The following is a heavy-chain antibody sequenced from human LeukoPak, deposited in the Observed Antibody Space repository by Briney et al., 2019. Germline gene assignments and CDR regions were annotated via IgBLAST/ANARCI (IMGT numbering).Heavy chain of an antibody. Sequence: ASVKVSCKASGYTFTSYGISWVRQAPGQGLEWMGWISAYNGNTNYAQKLQGRVTMSTDTSTSTAYMELRSLRSDDTAVYYCARMRTPRGSQETDPLQWLPLGYWGQGTLVTVSS. D-gene: IGHD6-19*01. J-gene: IGHJ4*02. CDR2: ISAYNGNT. CDR1: GYTFTSYG. V-gene: IGHV1-18*01. CDR3: ARMRTPRGSQETDPLQWLPLGY.